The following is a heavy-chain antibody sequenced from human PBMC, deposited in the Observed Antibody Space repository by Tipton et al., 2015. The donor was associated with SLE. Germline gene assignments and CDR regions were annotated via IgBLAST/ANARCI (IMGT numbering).Heavy chain of an antibody. CDR3: ARGYCTENICYGRPYLDY. J-gene: IGHJ4*02. Sequence: SLRLSCAAYGFSFRNYDMNWVRQAPGKGLEWVSYITSSGGNRYYADSVKGRFTISRDNAKNLLFLQINSPRAEDTAVYYCARGYCTENICYGRPYLDYWGQGTLVTVSS. CDR2: ITSSGGNR. CDR1: GFSFRNYD. V-gene: IGHV3-48*03. D-gene: IGHD2-8*02.